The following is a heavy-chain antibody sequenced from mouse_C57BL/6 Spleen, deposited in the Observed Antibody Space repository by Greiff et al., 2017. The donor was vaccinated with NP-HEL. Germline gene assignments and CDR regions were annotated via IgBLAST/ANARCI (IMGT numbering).Heavy chain of an antibody. CDR3: ARSGKTNLTVRNAMDY. V-gene: IGHV1-54*01. Sequence: QVQLQQSGAELVRPGTSVKVSCKASGYAFTNYLIEWVKQRPGQGLEWIGVINPGRGGTNYNEKFKGKATLTADKSSSTAYMQRSSLTSEDSAVYFCARSGKTNLTVRNAMDYWGQGTSVTVSS. J-gene: IGHJ4*01. D-gene: IGHD4-1*01. CDR1: GYAFTNYL. CDR2: INPGRGGT.